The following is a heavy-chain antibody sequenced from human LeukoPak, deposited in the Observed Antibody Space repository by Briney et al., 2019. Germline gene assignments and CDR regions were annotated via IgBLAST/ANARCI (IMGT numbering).Heavy chain of an antibody. D-gene: IGHD5-24*01. J-gene: IGHJ4*02. CDR3: AREGYEEMSTTDFDC. Sequence: ASVKVSCKASGYNFIDYYMHWVRQAPGQGLEWLGWINPNSGGRNYAQKFQGRVTMTGDTSINTAFMELSRLTFDDTAVYYCAREGYEEMSTTDFDCWGQGTLVTVSS. V-gene: IGHV1-2*02. CDR2: INPNSGGR. CDR1: GYNFIDYY.